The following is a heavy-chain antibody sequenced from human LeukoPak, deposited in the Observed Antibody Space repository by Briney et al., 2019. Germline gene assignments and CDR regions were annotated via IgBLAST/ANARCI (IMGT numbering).Heavy chain of an antibody. Sequence: ASVKVSCKASGYTFTSYYLHWVRQAPGQGLEWMGIINPNGGTTTYAQKFQGRVTMTRDMSTSTVYMELSSLRSEDTAVYYCARRNGYYINAFDIWGQGTMVTVSS. CDR1: GYTFTSYY. V-gene: IGHV1-46*01. J-gene: IGHJ3*02. CDR3: ARRNGYYINAFDI. D-gene: IGHD3-22*01. CDR2: INPNGGTT.